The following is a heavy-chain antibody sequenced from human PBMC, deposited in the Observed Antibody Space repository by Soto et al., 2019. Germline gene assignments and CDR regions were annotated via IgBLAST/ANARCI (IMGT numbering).Heavy chain of an antibody. J-gene: IGHJ4*02. CDR2: INPNSGGT. V-gene: IGHV1-2*02. CDR1: GYTFTGYY. D-gene: IGHD3-22*01. Sequence: ASVKDSCKASGYTFTGYYMHWVRQAPGQGLEWMGWINPNSGGTNYAQKFQGRVTMTRDTSISTAYMELSRLRSDNTAVYYCASNLPAADDSSGYYDSGGFDYWGQGTLVTVSS. CDR3: ASNLPAADDSSGYYDSGGFDY.